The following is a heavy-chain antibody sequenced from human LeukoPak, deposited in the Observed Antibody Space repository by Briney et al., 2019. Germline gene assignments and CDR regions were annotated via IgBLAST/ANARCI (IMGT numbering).Heavy chain of an antibody. CDR1: GGSFSGYY. D-gene: IGHD6-25*01. Sequence: SETLSLTCAVYGGSFSGYYWSWIRQPPRKGLDWIGEINHSGRTNYNPSLKSRVTISVDTSKNHFSLKLSSVTAADTAAYYCARSGYDNYYYYGMDVWGQGTTVTVSS. J-gene: IGHJ6*02. V-gene: IGHV4-34*01. CDR3: ARSGYDNYYYYGMDV. CDR2: INHSGRT.